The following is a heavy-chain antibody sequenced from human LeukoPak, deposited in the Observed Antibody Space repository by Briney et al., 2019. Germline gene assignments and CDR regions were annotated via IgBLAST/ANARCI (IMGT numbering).Heavy chain of an antibody. J-gene: IGHJ3*01. CDR2: IYYSGST. CDR3: ARVKHIVVVTAISYAFDV. D-gene: IGHD2-21*02. CDR1: GGSISSYY. Sequence: KPSETLSLTCTVSGGSISSYYWSWIRQPPGKGLEWIGYIYYSGSTNYNPSLKSRVTISVDTSKNQFSLKLSSVTAADTAVYYCARVKHIVVVTAISYAFDVWGQGTMVTVSS. V-gene: IGHV4-59*01.